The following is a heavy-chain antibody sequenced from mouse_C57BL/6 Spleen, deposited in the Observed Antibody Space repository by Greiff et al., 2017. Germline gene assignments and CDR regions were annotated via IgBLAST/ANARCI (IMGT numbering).Heavy chain of an antibody. CDR1: GFTFSSYG. Sequence: EVMLVESGEGLVKPGGSLKLSCAASGFTFSSYGMSWVRQTPDKRLEWVATISSGGSYTYYPDSVKGRFTISRDNAKNTLYLQMSSLKSEDTAMYYCARHLITTVVATIDYTMDYWGQGTSVTVSS. J-gene: IGHJ4*01. V-gene: IGHV5-6*03. CDR2: ISSGGSYT. CDR3: ARHLITTVVATIDYTMDY. D-gene: IGHD1-1*01.